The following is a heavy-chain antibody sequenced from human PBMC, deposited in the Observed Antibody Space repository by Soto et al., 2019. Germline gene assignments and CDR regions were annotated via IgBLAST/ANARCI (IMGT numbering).Heavy chain of an antibody. CDR2: IYYSGST. J-gene: IGHJ4*02. Sequence: SHTYTVSGGSVVSGAGCWSRIRQPPGKGLEWIGYIYYSGSTNYNHSLKSRVTISVDTSKNQFSLKLSSVTAADTAVYYCARVERLAIYRWGQGTLVPGFS. V-gene: IGHV4-61*08. CDR1: GGSVVSGAGC. D-gene: IGHD5-12*01. CDR3: ARVERLAIYR.